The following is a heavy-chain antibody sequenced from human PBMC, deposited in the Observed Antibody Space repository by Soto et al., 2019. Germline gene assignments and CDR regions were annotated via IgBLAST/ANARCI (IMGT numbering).Heavy chain of an antibody. V-gene: IGHV2-5*02. CDR1: GFSLSTSGVG. J-gene: IGHJ4*02. CDR3: AHKNCSWYGYVDY. Sequence: QITLKEPGPTLVKPTQTLTLTCTFSGFSLSTSGVGVGWIRQPPGNALEWLSLIYWDADKRYSPSLRTRLTITKDTSNNQVVLTITNMDPMDTATEDCAHKNCSWYGYVDYWGQGTLVTVST. CDR2: IYWDADK. D-gene: IGHD6-13*01.